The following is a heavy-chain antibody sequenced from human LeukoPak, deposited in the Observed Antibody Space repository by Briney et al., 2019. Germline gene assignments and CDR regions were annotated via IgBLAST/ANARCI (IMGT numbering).Heavy chain of an antibody. Sequence: PSETLSLTCAVYGGSFSGYYWSWIRQPPGKGLEWIGEINHSGSTNYNPSLKSRVTISVDTSKNQFSLKLSSVTAADTAVYYCARGYYGGNSDAFDIWGQGTLVTVSS. V-gene: IGHV4-34*01. D-gene: IGHD4-23*01. CDR1: GGSFSGYY. J-gene: IGHJ3*02. CDR3: ARGYYGGNSDAFDI. CDR2: INHSGST.